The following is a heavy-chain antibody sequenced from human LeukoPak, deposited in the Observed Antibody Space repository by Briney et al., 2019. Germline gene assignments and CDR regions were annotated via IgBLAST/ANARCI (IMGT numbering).Heavy chain of an antibody. CDR3: ARDFVYCSGGSCYGMDV. Sequence: ASVKVSCKASGYTFTGYYMHWVRQAPGQGLEWMGWINPNSGGTNYAQKFQGRVTMTRDTSISTAYMELSRLRSDDTAVYYCARDFVYCSGGSCYGMDVWGQGTTVTVSS. J-gene: IGHJ6*02. D-gene: IGHD2-15*01. CDR2: INPNSGGT. V-gene: IGHV1-2*02. CDR1: GYTFTGYY.